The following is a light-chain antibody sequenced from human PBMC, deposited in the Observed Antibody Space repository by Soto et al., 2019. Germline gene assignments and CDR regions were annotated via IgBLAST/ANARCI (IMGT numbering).Light chain of an antibody. CDR3: QQGHNWPLT. Sequence: EIVMTQSPATLSVSPGESATLSCRASQSISSELAWYQQKPGQPPRLLIYGSSTRATGVPARFTGSGSGSDFTLTTSGLQSEDFAVYYGQQGHNWPLTFGHGTRLEI. CDR2: GSS. CDR1: QSISSE. V-gene: IGKV3-15*01. J-gene: IGKJ2*01.